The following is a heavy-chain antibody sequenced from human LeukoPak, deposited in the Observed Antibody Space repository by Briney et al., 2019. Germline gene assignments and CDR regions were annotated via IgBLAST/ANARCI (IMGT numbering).Heavy chain of an antibody. CDR3: ARARVVHYNFRSGLHWYFDV. CDR1: GFFISSGHY. J-gene: IGHJ2*01. D-gene: IGHD3-3*01. CDR2: ISHSGNT. V-gene: IGHV4-38-2*01. Sequence: PSETLSLTCAVSGFFISSGHYWAWIRQSPGKGLEWIGTISHSGNTYYNSSLKSRLAVSVDTSRNHFSLNLSSLTAADTAVYHCARARVVHYNFRSGLHWYFDVWGRGTLVTVSS.